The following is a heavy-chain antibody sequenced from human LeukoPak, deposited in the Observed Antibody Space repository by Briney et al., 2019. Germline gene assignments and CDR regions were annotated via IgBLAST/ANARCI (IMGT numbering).Heavy chain of an antibody. CDR1: GYTFTGYY. Sequence: ASVKASCKASGYTFTGYYMHWVRQAPGQGLEWMGWINPNSGGTNYAQKFQGRVTMTRDTSISTAYMELSRLTSDDTAVYYCASLIAVAGTGVGGDWGQGTLVTVSS. D-gene: IGHD6-19*01. J-gene: IGHJ4*02. CDR2: INPNSGGT. V-gene: IGHV1-2*02. CDR3: ASLIAVAGTGVGGD.